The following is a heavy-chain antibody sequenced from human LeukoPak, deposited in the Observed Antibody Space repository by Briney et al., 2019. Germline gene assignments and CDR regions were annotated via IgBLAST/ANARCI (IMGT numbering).Heavy chain of an antibody. Sequence: SETLSLTCAVYGGSFSGYYWSSIRQPPGKGLEWIGEVNHSGSTDHNPSLKSRVTISVDTSKNQFSLKLSSLTAADTAVYYCAAQWLTGRVMTGWGQGTLVTVSS. CDR1: GGSFSGYY. CDR2: VNHSGST. J-gene: IGHJ4*02. D-gene: IGHD6-19*01. V-gene: IGHV4-34*01. CDR3: AAQWLTGRVMTG.